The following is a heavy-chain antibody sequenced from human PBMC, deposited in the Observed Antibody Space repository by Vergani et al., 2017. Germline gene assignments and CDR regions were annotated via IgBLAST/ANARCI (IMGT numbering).Heavy chain of an antibody. V-gene: IGHV4-31*03. CDR1: GGSISSGGYY. J-gene: IGHJ4*02. D-gene: IGHD3-9*01. CDR2: IYYSGST. CDR3: AVGMVTPYYDILTGRPSAPNY. Sequence: QVQLQESGPGLVKPSQTLSLTCTVSGGSISSGGYYWSWIRQHPGKGLEWIGYIYYSGSTYYNPSLKSRVTISVDTSKNQFSLKLSSVTAADTAVYYCAVGMVTPYYDILTGRPSAPNYWGQGTLVTVSS.